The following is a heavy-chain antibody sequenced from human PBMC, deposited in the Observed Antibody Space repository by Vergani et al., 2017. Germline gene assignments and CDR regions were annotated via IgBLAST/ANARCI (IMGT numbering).Heavy chain of an antibody. CDR1: GGSISSSSYY. V-gene: IGHV4-39*07. D-gene: IGHD3-10*01. CDR3: FGSRRIITMIRGRRVGAIDY. Sequence: QLQLQESGPGLVKPSETLSLTCTVSGGSISSSSYYWAWIRQPHGKWLEWIGSIYYSGSTYYNPSLKSLVTISVDTSKNQFSLKLSSVTAADTAGYYCFGSRRIITMIRGRRVGAIDYWGQGTLVTVSS. CDR2: IYYSGST. J-gene: IGHJ4*02.